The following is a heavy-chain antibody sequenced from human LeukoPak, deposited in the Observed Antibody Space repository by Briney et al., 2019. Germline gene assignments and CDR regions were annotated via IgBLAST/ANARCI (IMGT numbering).Heavy chain of an antibody. D-gene: IGHD3-3*01. CDR3: AKDPEWFGGLDAFDI. CDR2: IRYDGSNK. V-gene: IGHV3-30*02. J-gene: IGHJ3*02. Sequence: GGSLRLSCAASGFTFSSYGMHWVRQAPGKGLEWVAFIRYDGSNKYYADSVKGRFTISRDNSKNTLYLQMNSLRAEDTAVYYCAKDPEWFGGLDAFDIWGQGTMVTVSS. CDR1: GFTFSSYG.